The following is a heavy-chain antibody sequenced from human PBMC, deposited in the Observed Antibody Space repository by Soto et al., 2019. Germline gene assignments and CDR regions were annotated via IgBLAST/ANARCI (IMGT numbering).Heavy chain of an antibody. J-gene: IGHJ4*02. D-gene: IGHD1-26*01. V-gene: IGHV3-30*18. CDR2: ISYDGSYQ. CDR1: GFAFNKFG. Sequence: QVQLVESGGGVVQPGTSLRLSCEASGFAFNKFGMHWVRQAPGKGLEWVAFISYDGSYQYYADSVQGRLNITRDNSMNTLNMQLNSRRREDTAVYYCAKGGEVGGVLGDHWGQGTLVTVSS. CDR3: AKGGEVGGVLGDH.